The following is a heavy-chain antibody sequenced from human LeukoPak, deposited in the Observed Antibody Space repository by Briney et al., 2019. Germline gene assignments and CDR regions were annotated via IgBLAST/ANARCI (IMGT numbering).Heavy chain of an antibody. J-gene: IGHJ6*03. CDR3: ARDPYNGAYSEGYYYYYMDV. V-gene: IGHV3-21*01. D-gene: IGHD1-1*01. Sequence: PGGSLRLSCAAPGITFSNYNMNWVRQAPGKGLEWISAITSSSPYTFYADSVKGRFTISRDNAQNSLYLQMNSLRVEDTAIYYCARDPYNGAYSEGYYYYYMDVWGKGTTVTVSS. CDR2: ITSSSPYT. CDR1: GITFSNYN.